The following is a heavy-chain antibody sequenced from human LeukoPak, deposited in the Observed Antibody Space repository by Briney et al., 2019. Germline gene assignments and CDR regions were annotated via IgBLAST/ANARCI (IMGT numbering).Heavy chain of an antibody. CDR2: INHRRST. CDR3: ARVPNSSGLPKRPDDAFDI. Sequence: PSETLSLTCAVYGGSFSGYYWTWIRQPPGKGLEWIGEINHRRSTKYSPSLKSRVTISVDTSKNQFSLKLSSVTAADTAVYYCARVPNSSGLPKRPDDAFDIWGQGTMVTVSS. J-gene: IGHJ3*02. CDR1: GGSFSGYY. D-gene: IGHD6-19*01. V-gene: IGHV4-34*01.